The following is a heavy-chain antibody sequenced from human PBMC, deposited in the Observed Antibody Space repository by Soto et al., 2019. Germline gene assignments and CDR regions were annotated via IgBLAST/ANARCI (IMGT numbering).Heavy chain of an antibody. CDR3: ARGDCVGGTCYSLAGSFYYYMDV. D-gene: IGHD2-15*01. CDR1: GFTFSNYW. J-gene: IGHJ6*03. CDR2: INSDGSVS. V-gene: IGHV3-74*02. Sequence: EVQLVESGGGLVQPGGSLRLSCAASGFTFSNYWMYWVRQAPGKGLEWVSSINSDGSVSSYADSVKGRLTISRDNVKNTLYLQMDRLRAEDTAVYYCARGDCVGGTCYSLAGSFYYYMDVWGKGTTVTVFS.